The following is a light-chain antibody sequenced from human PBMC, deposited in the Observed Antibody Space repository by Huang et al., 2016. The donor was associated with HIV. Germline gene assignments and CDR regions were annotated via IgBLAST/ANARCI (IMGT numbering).Light chain of an antibody. J-gene: IGKJ3*01. V-gene: IGKV3-11*02. CDR1: QKINTY. CDR3: QQRSNWPPFT. CDR2: DAS. Sequence: EILLTQSPATLSLSPGERATLSCKASQKINTYLAWYQQKPGQAPRLLIYDASTRAPDTPARFRGSGSGRDFTLTITNLEPEDFAVYFCQQRSNWPPFTFGPGTKVDRK.